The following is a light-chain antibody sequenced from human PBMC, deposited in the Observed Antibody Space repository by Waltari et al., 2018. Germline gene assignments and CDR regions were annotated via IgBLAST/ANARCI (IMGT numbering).Light chain of an antibody. CDR2: AAS. J-gene: IGKJ1*01. CDR1: QSISSY. V-gene: IGKV1-39*01. Sequence: DIEMTQSPSSLSASVGDRVAIPCRASQSISSYLNWYQQKPGKAPKLLIYAASSLQSGVPSRFSGRGSGTDFTLTISSLQPEDLATYYCQQGYSTPQTFGQGTKVEIK. CDR3: QQGYSTPQT.